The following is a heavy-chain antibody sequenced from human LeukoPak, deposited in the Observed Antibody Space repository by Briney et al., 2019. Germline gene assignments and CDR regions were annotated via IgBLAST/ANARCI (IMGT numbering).Heavy chain of an antibody. Sequence: PGGSLRLSCAASGFTFSSYGMHWVREAPGKGLEWVAVIWYDGSNKYYADSVKGRFTISRDNSKDTLYLQMNSLRAEDTAVYYCARDRVYSSGWYSAFDIWGQGTMVTVSS. J-gene: IGHJ3*02. CDR1: GFTFSSYG. D-gene: IGHD6-19*01. V-gene: IGHV3-33*08. CDR3: ARDRVYSSGWYSAFDI. CDR2: IWYDGSNK.